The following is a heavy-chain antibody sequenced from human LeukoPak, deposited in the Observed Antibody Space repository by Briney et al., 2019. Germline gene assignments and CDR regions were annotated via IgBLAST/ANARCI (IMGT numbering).Heavy chain of an antibody. J-gene: IGHJ5*02. CDR2: IYSSGST. CDR3: ARHYGP. V-gene: IGHV4-39*01. D-gene: IGHD4-17*01. CDR1: GFTFSSYA. Sequence: GSLRLSCAASGFTFSSYAMSWVRQARGKGLEWIGSIYSSGSTYYNPSLKSRVTISVDTSKNQFSLKLTSVTAADTAVYYCARHYGPWGQGTLVTVSS.